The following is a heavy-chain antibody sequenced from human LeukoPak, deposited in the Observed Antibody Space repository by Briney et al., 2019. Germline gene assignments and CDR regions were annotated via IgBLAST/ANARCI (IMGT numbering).Heavy chain of an antibody. Sequence: GASVKVSCKASGGTFSSYAISWVRQAPGQGLEWMGRIIPILDIANYAQKFQGRVTITADKSTSTAYMELSSLRSEDTAVYYCYYYGSGSYYNGLDYWGQGTLVTVSS. CDR1: GGTFSSYA. J-gene: IGHJ4*02. V-gene: IGHV1-69*04. CDR2: IIPILDIA. D-gene: IGHD3-10*01. CDR3: YYYGSGSYYNGLDY.